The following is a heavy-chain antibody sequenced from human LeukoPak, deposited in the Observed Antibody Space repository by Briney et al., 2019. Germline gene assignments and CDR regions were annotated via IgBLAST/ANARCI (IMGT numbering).Heavy chain of an antibody. Sequence: PSETLSLTCTVSGGSVSSCSYYWSWIRQPPGKGLEWIGYIYYSGSTNYNPSLESRVTISVDTSKNQFSLRLSSVTAADTAVYYCARVGLGYCSGGSCHNWFDPWGQGTLVTVSS. CDR1: GGSVSSCSYY. CDR3: ARVGLGYCSGGSCHNWFDP. D-gene: IGHD2-15*01. J-gene: IGHJ5*02. V-gene: IGHV4-61*01. CDR2: IYYSGST.